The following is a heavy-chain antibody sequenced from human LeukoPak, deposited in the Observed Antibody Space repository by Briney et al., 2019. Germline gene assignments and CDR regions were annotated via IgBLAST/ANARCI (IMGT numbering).Heavy chain of an antibody. CDR3: AREDRLLLVGFDP. CDR2: IYYSGST. J-gene: IGHJ5*02. D-gene: IGHD2-15*01. Sequence: SETLSLTCTVSGGSISSYYWSWIRQPPGKGLEWIGYIYYSGSTNYNPSLKSRVTISVDTSKNQFSLKLSSVTAADTAVYCCAREDRLLLVGFDPWGQGTLVTVSS. CDR1: GGSISSYY. V-gene: IGHV4-59*01.